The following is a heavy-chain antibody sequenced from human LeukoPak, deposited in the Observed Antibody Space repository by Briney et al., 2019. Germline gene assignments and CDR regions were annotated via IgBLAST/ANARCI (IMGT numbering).Heavy chain of an antibody. CDR3: VKDSSSGSYFDY. V-gene: IGHV3-64D*06. J-gene: IGHJ4*02. CDR2: ISSNGGST. D-gene: IGHD3-10*01. CDR1: GFTFSRYA. Sequence: PGGSLRLSCSASGFTFSRYAMHWVRQAPGKGLEYVSAISSNGGSTYYADSVKGRFTISRDNSRNTLHLQMSGLRVEDTAVYYCVKDSSSGSYFDYWGQGTLVTVSS.